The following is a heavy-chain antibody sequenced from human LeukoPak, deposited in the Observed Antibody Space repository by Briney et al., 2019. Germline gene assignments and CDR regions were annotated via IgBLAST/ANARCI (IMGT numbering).Heavy chain of an antibody. CDR3: VRQKQWLVLGPYYFDY. CDR1: GGSISSSTYY. CDR2: IYYTGST. J-gene: IGHJ4*02. Sequence: PSETLSLTCTVSGGSISSSTYYWGWIRQPPGKELEWIVTIYYTGSTYSSPSLQSRVSLSIYTSRNPFSLELSSVTAADTAVYYGVRQKQWLVLGPYYFDYWGQGTLVTVSS. D-gene: IGHD6-19*01. V-gene: IGHV4-39*01.